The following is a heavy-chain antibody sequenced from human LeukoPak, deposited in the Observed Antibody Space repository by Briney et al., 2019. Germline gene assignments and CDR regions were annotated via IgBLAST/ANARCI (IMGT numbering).Heavy chain of an antibody. CDR3: ARDGAAAGTDAFDI. J-gene: IGHJ3*02. CDR2: IIPIFGTA. Sequence: SVKVFCKASGGTFSSYAISWVRQAPGQGLEWMGGIIPIFGTANYAQKFQGRVTITADKSTSTAYMELSSLRSEDTAVYYCARDGAAAGTDAFDIWGQGTMVTVSS. CDR1: GGTFSSYA. V-gene: IGHV1-69*06. D-gene: IGHD6-13*01.